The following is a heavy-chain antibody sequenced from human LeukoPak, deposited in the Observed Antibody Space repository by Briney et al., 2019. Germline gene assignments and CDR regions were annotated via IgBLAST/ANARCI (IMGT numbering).Heavy chain of an antibody. Sequence: GSLRLSCAASGFTFSSYSMNWVRQAPGKGLEWVSHITASGTAMFYADSVKGRFTISRDNAKNSLYLQMNSLRDEDTAVYYCARGKGGSYDLDYWGQGTLVTVSS. V-gene: IGHV3-48*02. CDR1: GFTFSSYS. D-gene: IGHD1-26*01. CDR3: ARGKGGSYDLDY. J-gene: IGHJ4*02. CDR2: ITASGTAM.